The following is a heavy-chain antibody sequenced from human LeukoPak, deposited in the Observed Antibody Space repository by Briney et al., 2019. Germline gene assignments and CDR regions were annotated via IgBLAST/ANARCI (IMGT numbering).Heavy chain of an antibody. D-gene: IGHD2-15*01. CDR3: AKGIAATQGADWFDP. CDR2: SSGSSSAI. CDR1: GFTFSSST. V-gene: IGHV3-48*01. Sequence: GGSLRLSCAASGFTFSSSTMNWVRQAPGKGLEWVSYSSGSSSAIYYADSVKGRFTISRDNSKNTLYLQMNSLRAEDTAVYYCAKGIAATQGADWFDPWGQGTLVTVSP. J-gene: IGHJ5*02.